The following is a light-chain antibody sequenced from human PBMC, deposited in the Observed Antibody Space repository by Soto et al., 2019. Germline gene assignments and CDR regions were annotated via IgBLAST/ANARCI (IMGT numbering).Light chain of an antibody. J-gene: IGKJ2*01. CDR2: DAS. CDR1: QSVRSY. CDR3: QQRTNWPPGFT. V-gene: IGKV3-11*01. Sequence: EFVLTQSPATLSLSPGERATLSCRASQSVRSYLAWYQLKPGQAPRLLIYDASNRATGVPARFSGSGSGTDFTLTISSLEPEDFAVYYCQQRTNWPPGFTFGQGTKLEIK.